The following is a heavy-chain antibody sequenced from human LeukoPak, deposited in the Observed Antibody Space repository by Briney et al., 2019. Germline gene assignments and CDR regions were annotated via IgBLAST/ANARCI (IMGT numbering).Heavy chain of an antibody. V-gene: IGHV4-39*07. CDR1: GGSISSSNYY. Sequence: SETLSLTCTVSGGSISSSNYYWGWIRQPPGKGLEWIGRIYTSGNTNYNPSLKSRVTMSVDTSKNQFSLRLSSVTAADTAVYYCARDRHLGQLTPFDIWGQGTMVTVSS. D-gene: IGHD5-18*01. CDR2: IYTSGNT. CDR3: ARDRHLGQLTPFDI. J-gene: IGHJ3*02.